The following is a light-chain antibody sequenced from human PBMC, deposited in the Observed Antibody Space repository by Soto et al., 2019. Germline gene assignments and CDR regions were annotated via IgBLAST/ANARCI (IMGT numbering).Light chain of an antibody. CDR2: KAS. Sequence: DIQMTQSPSTLSASVGDRVTITCRASQSISNCLAWYQQKPGKAPKLLIYKASSIESGVPSRFSGSGSGTEFTLPISSLQPHDFATYYCQQYNDIPWTFGQGTKVEI. J-gene: IGKJ1*01. CDR3: QQYNDIPWT. V-gene: IGKV1-5*03. CDR1: QSISNC.